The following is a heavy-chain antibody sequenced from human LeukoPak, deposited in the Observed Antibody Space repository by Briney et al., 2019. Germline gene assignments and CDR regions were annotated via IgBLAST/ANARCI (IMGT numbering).Heavy chain of an antibody. J-gene: IGHJ4*02. Sequence: GGSLRLSCAASGFTFSSHAMSWVRQAPGKGLEWVSGISGSGGSTHYADSVKGRFTISRDNSKNTLYLQMNSLRDEDTAVYYCAKESRLIWFGESDYWGQGTLVTVSS. D-gene: IGHD3-10*01. CDR1: GFTFSSHA. CDR3: AKESRLIWFGESDY. V-gene: IGHV3-23*01. CDR2: ISGSGGST.